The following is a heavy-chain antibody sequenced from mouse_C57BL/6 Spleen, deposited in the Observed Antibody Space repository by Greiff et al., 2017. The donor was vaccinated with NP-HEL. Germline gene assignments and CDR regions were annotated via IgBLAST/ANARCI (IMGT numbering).Heavy chain of an antibody. V-gene: IGHV1-55*01. Sequence: QVQLQQPGAELVKPGASVKMSCKASGYTFTSYWITWVKQRPGQGLEWIGDIYPGSGSTNYNEKFKSKATLTVDTSSSTAYMQLSSLTSEDSAVYYCARNDGYRYYFDYWGQGTTLTVSS. CDR1: GYTFTSYW. D-gene: IGHD2-3*01. CDR3: ARNDGYRYYFDY. J-gene: IGHJ2*01. CDR2: IYPGSGST.